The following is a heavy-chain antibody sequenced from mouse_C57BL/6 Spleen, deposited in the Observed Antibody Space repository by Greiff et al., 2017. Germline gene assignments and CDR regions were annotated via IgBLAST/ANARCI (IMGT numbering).Heavy chain of an antibody. Sequence: EVKVEESGGGLVQPGGSMKLSCVASGFTFSNYWMNWVRQSPEKGLEWVAQIRLKSDNYATHYAESVKGRFTISRDDSKSSVYLQMNNLRAEDTGIYYCTDSIYFDYWGQGTTLTVSS. J-gene: IGHJ2*01. D-gene: IGHD2-10*02. V-gene: IGHV6-3*01. CDR1: GFTFSNYW. CDR3: TDSIYFDY. CDR2: IRLKSDNYAT.